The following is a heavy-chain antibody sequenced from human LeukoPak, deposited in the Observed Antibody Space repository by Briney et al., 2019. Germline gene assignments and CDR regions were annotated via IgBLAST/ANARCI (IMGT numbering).Heavy chain of an antibody. CDR2: IKSKTDGGTT. CDR3: AKADRGQHDY. V-gene: IGHV3-15*01. Sequence: GGSLRLSCAASGXTFSNAWMNWVRQAPGKGLEWVGRIKSKTDGGTTDYAAPVKGRFTISRDDSRNTLYLQMNSLRAEDTAVYYCAKADRGQHDYWGQGTLVTVSS. CDR1: GXTFSNAW. D-gene: IGHD6-13*01. J-gene: IGHJ4*02.